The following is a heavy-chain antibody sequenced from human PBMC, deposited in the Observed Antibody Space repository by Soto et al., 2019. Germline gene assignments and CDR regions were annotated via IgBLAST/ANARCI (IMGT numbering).Heavy chain of an antibody. CDR3: ARAPFGDYGQFDS. J-gene: IGHJ4*02. V-gene: IGHV4-61*01. D-gene: IGHD4-17*01. CDR2: IYDSGTT. CDR1: GGSVSDGIYY. Sequence: QVQLQESGPGQVKPSETLSLTCSVSGGSVSDGIYYWNWIRQPPGKGLEWIGYIYDSGTTNYNPSLKSRVTISVDTSKNQFSLKVSSVTAEDTAVYYCARAPFGDYGQFDSWGQGTLVTVSS.